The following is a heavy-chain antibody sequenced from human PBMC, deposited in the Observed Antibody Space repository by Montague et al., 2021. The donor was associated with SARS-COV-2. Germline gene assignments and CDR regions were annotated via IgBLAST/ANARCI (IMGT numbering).Heavy chain of an antibody. D-gene: IGHD6-13*01. CDR1: GGSIGSGGYY. CDR3: ARDVGWYSSSWFDY. Sequence: TLSLTCTVSGGSIGSGGYYWSWIRQHPGKGLEWIGYIYYSGSTYYXXXLKSRVTISVDTSKNQFSLKLSSVTAADTAVYYCARDVGWYSSSWFDYWGQGTLVTVSS. V-gene: IGHV4-31*03. J-gene: IGHJ4*02. CDR2: IYYSGST.